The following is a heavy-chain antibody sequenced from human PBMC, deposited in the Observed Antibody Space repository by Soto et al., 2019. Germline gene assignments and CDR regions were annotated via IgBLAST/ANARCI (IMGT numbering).Heavy chain of an antibody. J-gene: IGHJ6*02. D-gene: IGHD6-6*01. CDR3: ARDKYSSSPGGHYYYCGMDV. Sequence: QVQLQESGPGLVKPSETLSLTCTVSGGSISSYYWSWIRQPAGKGLEWIGRIYTSGSTNYNPSLKSRVTMSVDTSKNQFSLKLSSVTAADTAVYYCARDKYSSSPGGHYYYCGMDVWGQGTTVTVSS. CDR1: GGSISSYY. V-gene: IGHV4-4*07. CDR2: IYTSGST.